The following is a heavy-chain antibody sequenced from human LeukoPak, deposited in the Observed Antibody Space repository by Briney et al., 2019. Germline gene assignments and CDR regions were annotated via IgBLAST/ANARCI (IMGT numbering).Heavy chain of an antibody. CDR2: IIPIFGTA. Sequence: GASVKVSCKASGGTFSSYAISWVRQAPGQGLEWMGGIIPIFGTANYAQKLQGRVTITADKSTSTAYMELSSLRSEDTAVYYCASTLIEGCSGCQSPGDYWGQGTLVTVSS. CDR1: GGTFSSYA. D-gene: IGHD6-19*01. V-gene: IGHV1-69*06. CDR3: ASTLIEGCSGCQSPGDY. J-gene: IGHJ4*02.